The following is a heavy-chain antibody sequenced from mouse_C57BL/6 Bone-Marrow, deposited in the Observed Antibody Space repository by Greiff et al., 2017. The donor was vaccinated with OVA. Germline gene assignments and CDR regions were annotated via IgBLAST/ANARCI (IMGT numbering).Heavy chain of an antibody. CDR3: AREGGTYGRMGYYAMDY. CDR1: GYAFTNYL. V-gene: IGHV1-54*01. Sequence: VQLQQSGAELVRPGTSVKVSCKASGYAFTNYLIEWVKQRPGQGLEWIGVINPGSGGTNYNEKFKGKATLTADKSSSTAYMQLSSLTSEDSAVYFCAREGGTYGRMGYYAMDYWGQGTSVTVSS. CDR2: INPGSGGT. J-gene: IGHJ4*01. D-gene: IGHD2-10*02.